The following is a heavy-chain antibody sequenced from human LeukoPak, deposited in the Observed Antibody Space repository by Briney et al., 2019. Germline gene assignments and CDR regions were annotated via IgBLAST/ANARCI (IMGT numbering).Heavy chain of an antibody. D-gene: IGHD2-15*01. J-gene: IGHJ3*02. CDR2: ISYTGST. V-gene: IGHV4-59*08. CDR1: GGSISPYF. Sequence: SETLSLTCTVSGGSISPYFWSWMRQTPGKGLEWIGYISYTGSTNYNPALKSRVTISVDTSKNQFSLKLSSVTAADTAVYYCASYSYCSGGSCYPLAFDIWGQGTMVTVSS. CDR3: ASYSYCSGGSCYPLAFDI.